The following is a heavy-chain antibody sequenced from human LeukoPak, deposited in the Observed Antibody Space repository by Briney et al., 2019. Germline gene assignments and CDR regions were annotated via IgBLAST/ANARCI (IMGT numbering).Heavy chain of an antibody. CDR3: ARGALIPWVRGFGYYYYMDV. Sequence: GASVKVSCKASGGTFSSYAISWVRQAPGQGLEWMGEIIPIFGTANYAQKFQGRVTITTDESTSTAYMELSSLRSEDTAVYYCARGALIPWVRGFGYYYYMDVWGKGTTVTVSS. CDR2: IIPIFGTA. V-gene: IGHV1-69*05. J-gene: IGHJ6*03. D-gene: IGHD3-10*01. CDR1: GGTFSSYA.